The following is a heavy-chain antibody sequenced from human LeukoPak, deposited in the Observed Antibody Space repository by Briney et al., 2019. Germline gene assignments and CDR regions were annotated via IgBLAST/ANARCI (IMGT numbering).Heavy chain of an antibody. Sequence: SETLSLTCTVSGYSISSGYYWGWIRQPPGKGLEWIGEINHSGSTNYNPSLKSRVTISVDTSKNQFSLKLSSVTAADTAVYYCARHGGIAAAGTSNWFDPWGQGTLVTVSS. CDR1: GYSISSGYY. CDR3: ARHGGIAAAGTSNWFDP. CDR2: INHSGST. V-gene: IGHV4-38-2*02. D-gene: IGHD6-13*01. J-gene: IGHJ5*02.